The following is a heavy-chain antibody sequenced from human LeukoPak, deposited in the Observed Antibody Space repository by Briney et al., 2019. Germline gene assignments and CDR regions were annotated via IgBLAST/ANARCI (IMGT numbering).Heavy chain of an antibody. V-gene: IGHV3-23*01. D-gene: IGHD6-13*01. CDR2: ISGSGGST. J-gene: IGHJ4*02. CDR1: GFTVSSNY. Sequence: GGSLRLSCAASGFTVSSNYMSWVRQAPGKGLEWVSAISGSGGSTYYADSVKGRFTISRDNSKNTLYLQMNSLRAEDTAVYYCAKDLSSSRRDYWGQGTLVTVSS. CDR3: AKDLSSSRRDY.